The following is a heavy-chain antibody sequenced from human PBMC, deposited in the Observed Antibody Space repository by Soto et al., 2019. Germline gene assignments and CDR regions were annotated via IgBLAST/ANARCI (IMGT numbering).Heavy chain of an antibody. Sequence: PSETLSLTCAVYGGSFSDFYWSWIRQPPGKGLEWIGDVNHSESTNYNPSLKSRVTISVDTSKNQFSLRLSSMTAADTAVYYCARGQYASGWSRYFDSWGQGILVTVSS. V-gene: IGHV4-34*01. CDR3: ARGQYASGWSRYFDS. D-gene: IGHD6-19*01. CDR1: GGSFSDFY. CDR2: VNHSEST. J-gene: IGHJ4*02.